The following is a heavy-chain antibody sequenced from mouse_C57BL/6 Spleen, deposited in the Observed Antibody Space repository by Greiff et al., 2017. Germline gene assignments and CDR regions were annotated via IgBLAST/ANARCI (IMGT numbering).Heavy chain of an antibody. CDR2: IDPNSGGT. J-gene: IGHJ4*01. CDR1: GYTFTSYW. CDR3: ARGAGYYGNYEDLLAMDY. D-gene: IGHD2-1*01. V-gene: IGHV1-72*01. Sequence: VQLQQPGAELVKPGASVKLSCKASGYTFTSYWMHWVKQRPGRGLEWIGRIDPNSGGTKYNEKFKSKATLTVDKPSSTAYMQLSSLTSEDSAVYYCARGAGYYGNYEDLLAMDYWGQGTSVTVSS.